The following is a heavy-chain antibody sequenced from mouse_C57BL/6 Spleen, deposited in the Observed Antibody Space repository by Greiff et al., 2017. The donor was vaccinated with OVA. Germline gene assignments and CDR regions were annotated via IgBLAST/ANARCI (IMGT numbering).Heavy chain of an antibody. V-gene: IGHV1-52*01. CDR3: AKFDGYYWFAY. CDR1: GYTFTSYW. J-gene: IGHJ3*01. D-gene: IGHD2-3*01. CDR2: IDPSDSET. Sequence: QVQLKQPGAELVRPGSSVKLSCKASGYTFTSYWMHWVKQRPIQGLEWIGNIDPSDSETHYNQKFKDKATLTVDKSSSTAYMQLSSLTSEDSAVYYCAKFDGYYWFAYWGQGTLVTVSA.